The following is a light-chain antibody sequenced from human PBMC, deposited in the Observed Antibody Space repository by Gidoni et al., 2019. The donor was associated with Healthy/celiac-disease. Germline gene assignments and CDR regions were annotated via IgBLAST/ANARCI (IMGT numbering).Light chain of an antibody. V-gene: IGLV6-57*02. CDR3: QSYDSSIVV. J-gene: IGLJ2*01. CDR2: EDH. Sequence: NFMLTQPHSVSESPGKTVTISCTGSSGSIASNSVQWYQQRPGSAPTTVIYEDHQRPSGVPDRFSGSIDSSSNSASLTISGLKTEDEADYYCQSYDSSIVVFGGGTKLTVL. CDR1: SGSIASNS.